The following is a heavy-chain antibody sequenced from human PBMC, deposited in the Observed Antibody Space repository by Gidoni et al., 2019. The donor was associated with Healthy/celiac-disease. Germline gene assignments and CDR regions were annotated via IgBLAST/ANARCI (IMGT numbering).Heavy chain of an antibody. V-gene: IGHV2-26*01. Sequence: QVTLTESGPVLVKPTETLTLTCTVSGFSLSNARMGVSWIRQPPGKALEWLAHIFSNDEKSYSTSLKSRLTISKDTSKSQVVLTMTNMDPVDTATYYCARVNHYYDSSGYYFDAFDIWGQGTMVTVSS. D-gene: IGHD3-22*01. CDR3: ARVNHYYDSSGYYFDAFDI. CDR1: GFSLSNARMG. CDR2: IFSNDEK. J-gene: IGHJ3*02.